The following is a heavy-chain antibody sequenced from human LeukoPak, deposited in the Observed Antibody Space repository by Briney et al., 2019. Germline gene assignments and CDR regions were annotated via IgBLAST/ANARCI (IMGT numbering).Heavy chain of an antibody. CDR1: GFTFSSYA. Sequence: GGSLRLSCAASGFTFSSYAMNWVRQAPGKGLEWVSTISGSGGSTYYADSVKGRFTISRDNSKNTLYLQMNSLRAEDTAVYYCAKDGGYDYYYYSMDVWGQGTTVTVSS. J-gene: IGHJ6*02. D-gene: IGHD5-12*01. CDR3: AKDGGYDYYYYSMDV. V-gene: IGHV3-23*01. CDR2: ISGSGGST.